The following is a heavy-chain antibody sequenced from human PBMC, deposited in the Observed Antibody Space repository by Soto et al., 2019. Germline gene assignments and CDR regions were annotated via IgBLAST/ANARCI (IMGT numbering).Heavy chain of an antibody. CDR2: ISTMFGAA. Sequence: QVQLVQSGAEMKKPGSSVKVSCQYSGGTFNTYAMNWVRQAPGQGPEWMGDISTMFGAANYAPKFQGRVTITADESTGTSYMQLSSLTSEDTALYFCAREVQVHTPAFVYWGQGTLVTVSS. V-gene: IGHV1-69*19. CDR3: AREVQVHTPAFVY. D-gene: IGHD3-10*01. CDR1: GGTFNTYA. J-gene: IGHJ4*02.